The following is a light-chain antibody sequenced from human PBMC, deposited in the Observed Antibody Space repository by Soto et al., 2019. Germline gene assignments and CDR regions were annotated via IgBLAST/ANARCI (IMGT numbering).Light chain of an antibody. CDR1: QSVSSNN. Sequence: EIVLTQSPGTLSLSPGERATLSCRASQSVSSNNLAWYQQRPCQAPRVVIYGASTRATGIPERFSGSGSGTDFTLTFSSLQSEDSAFYYCQQYNNLPPTVGQGTKVDSK. J-gene: IGKJ1*01. CDR2: GAS. V-gene: IGKV3-20*01. CDR3: QQYNNLPPT.